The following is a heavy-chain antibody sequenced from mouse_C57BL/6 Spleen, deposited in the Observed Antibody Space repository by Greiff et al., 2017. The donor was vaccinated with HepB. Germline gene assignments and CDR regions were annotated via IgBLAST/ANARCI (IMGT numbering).Heavy chain of an antibody. CDR2: IYPGDGDT. D-gene: IGHD3-3*01. J-gene: IGHJ3*01. CDR1: GYAFSSSW. Sequence: QVHVKQSGPELVKPGASVKISCKASGYAFSSSWMNWVKQRPGKGLEWIGRIYPGDGDTNYNGKFKGKATLTADKSSSTAYMQLSSLTSEASAVYFCARKGGDLLFAYWGQGTLVTVSA. V-gene: IGHV1-82*01. CDR3: ARKGGDLLFAY.